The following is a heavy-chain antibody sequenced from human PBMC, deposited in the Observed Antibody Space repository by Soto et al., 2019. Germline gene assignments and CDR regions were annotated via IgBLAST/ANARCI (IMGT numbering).Heavy chain of an antibody. D-gene: IGHD3-10*01. CDR2: IIPIFGTA. CDR1: GVTFSSYA. J-gene: IGHJ4*02. Sequence: SVKVSCKASGVTFSSYAISWVRQAPGQGLEWMGGIIPIFGTANYAQKFQGRVTITADESTSTAYMGLSSLRSEDTAVYYCARGNITMVRGVLGPFDYWGQGTLVTVAS. V-gene: IGHV1-69*13. CDR3: ARGNITMVRGVLGPFDY.